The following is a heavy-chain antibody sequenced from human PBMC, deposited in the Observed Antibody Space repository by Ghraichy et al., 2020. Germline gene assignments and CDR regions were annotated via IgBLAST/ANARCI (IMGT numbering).Heavy chain of an antibody. J-gene: IGHJ5*02. CDR3: AKDLRDIVIVVVAAHNWFDP. V-gene: IGHV3-23*01. CDR1: GFTFSNSA. Sequence: LSLTCAASGFTFSNSAMGWVRQAPGKGLEWVSTISGSGVNTYYADSVKGRFTISRDNSKNMVYLQMNSLRAEDTAVYYCAKDLRDIVIVVVAAHNWFDPWGQGTLVTVSS. CDR2: ISGSGVNT. D-gene: IGHD2-15*01.